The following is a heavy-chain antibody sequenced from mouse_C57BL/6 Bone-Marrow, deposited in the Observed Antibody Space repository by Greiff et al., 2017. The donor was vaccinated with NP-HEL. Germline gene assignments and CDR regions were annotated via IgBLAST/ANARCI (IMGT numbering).Heavy chain of an antibody. CDR2: IYPRSGNT. Sequence: VQLQQSGAELARPGASVKLSCKASGYTFTSYGISWVKQRTGQGLEWIGEIYPRSGNTYYNEKFKGKATLTADKSSSTAYMELRSLTSEYAAVDFCATGATVVARGFAYWGQGTLVTVSA. CDR1: GYTFTSYG. J-gene: IGHJ3*01. D-gene: IGHD1-1*01. V-gene: IGHV1-81*01. CDR3: ATGATVVARGFAY.